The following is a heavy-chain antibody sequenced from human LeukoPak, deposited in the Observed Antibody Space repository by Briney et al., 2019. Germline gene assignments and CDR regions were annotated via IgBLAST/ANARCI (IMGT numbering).Heavy chain of an antibody. CDR1: GFTFSSYA. V-gene: IGHV3-30-3*01. CDR3: ARGFHYGLDV. J-gene: IGHJ6*02. Sequence: PGGSLRLSCAASGFTFSSYAMHWVRQAPGKGLEWVAVISYDGSNKYYADSVKGRFTISRDNAKNSLYLQMNSLRAEDTAVYYCARGFHYGLDVWGQGTTVTVSS. CDR2: ISYDGSNK. D-gene: IGHD3-10*01.